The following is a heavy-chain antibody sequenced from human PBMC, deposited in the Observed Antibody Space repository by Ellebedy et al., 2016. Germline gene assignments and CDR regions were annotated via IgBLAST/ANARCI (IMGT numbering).Heavy chain of an antibody. Sequence: GESLRLSCAASGSTFSTNDMHWVRQSPGKALEWVSGIGTAGDTFYPDSVKGRFTISRENAKNSLYLQMNSLRAGDTAVYFCARGHGGVRGVISPLDLWGQGTLVSVSS. V-gene: IGHV3-13*01. CDR1: GSTFSTND. CDR2: IGTAGDT. J-gene: IGHJ4*02. D-gene: IGHD3-10*01. CDR3: ARGHGGVRGVISPLDL.